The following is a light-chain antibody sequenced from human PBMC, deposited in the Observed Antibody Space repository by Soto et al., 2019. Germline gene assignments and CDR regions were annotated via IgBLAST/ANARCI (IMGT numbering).Light chain of an antibody. V-gene: IGKV1-13*02. CDR3: QQFNSYPPYT. Sequence: AIQLTQSPYSLSASVGDRVTITCRASQGISSALAWYQQKPGKAPKLLIYDASSLESGVPSRFSGSGSGTDFTLTNSSLQPEDFATYYCQQFNSYPPYTFGQGTKLEIK. CDR1: QGISSA. CDR2: DAS. J-gene: IGKJ2*01.